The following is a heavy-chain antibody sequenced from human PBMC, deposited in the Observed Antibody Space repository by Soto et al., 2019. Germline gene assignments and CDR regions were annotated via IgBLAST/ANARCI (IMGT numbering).Heavy chain of an antibody. CDR1: GGSFSGYY. Sequence: SETLSLTCAVYGGSFSGYYWSWIRQPPGKGLEWIGEINHSGSTNYNPSLKSRVTISVDTSKNQFSLKLSSVTAADTAVYYCARSRIRKSIVVVPAAFDYWGQGNLVTVSS. CDR2: INHSGST. CDR3: ARSRIRKSIVVVPAAFDY. V-gene: IGHV4-34*01. J-gene: IGHJ4*02. D-gene: IGHD2-2*01.